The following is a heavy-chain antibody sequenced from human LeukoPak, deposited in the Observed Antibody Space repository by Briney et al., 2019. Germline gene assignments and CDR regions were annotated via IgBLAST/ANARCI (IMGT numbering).Heavy chain of an antibody. D-gene: IGHD3-22*01. Sequence: GGSLRLSCAASGFTFSSYGMHWVRQAPGKGLEWVAFIRYDGSNKYYADSVKGRFTISRDNSKNTLYLQMNSLRAEDTAVYYCAKDQAPNYYYDSSGYPDYWGQGTLVTVSS. J-gene: IGHJ4*02. CDR1: GFTFSSYG. V-gene: IGHV3-30*02. CDR2: IRYDGSNK. CDR3: AKDQAPNYYYDSSGYPDY.